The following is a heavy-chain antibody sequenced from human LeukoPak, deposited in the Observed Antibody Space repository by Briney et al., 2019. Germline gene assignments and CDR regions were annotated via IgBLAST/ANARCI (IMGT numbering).Heavy chain of an antibody. J-gene: IGHJ4*02. Sequence: GGSLRLSCAASGFFFNSYSMNWVRQAPGKGLEWVSSISFRSSISYADSVKGRFTISRDNDKNSLYLQMNSLRAEDTAVYYCARDRRYYDFWSGYQDYWGQGTLVTVSS. CDR1: GFFFNSYS. D-gene: IGHD3-3*01. CDR2: ISFRSSI. V-gene: IGHV3-21*01. CDR3: ARDRRYYDFWSGYQDY.